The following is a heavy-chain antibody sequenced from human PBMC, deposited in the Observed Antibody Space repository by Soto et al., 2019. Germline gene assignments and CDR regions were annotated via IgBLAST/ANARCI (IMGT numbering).Heavy chain of an antibody. CDR1: GFTFSAYV. Sequence: QVQLVESGGGVVQPGRSLRLSCAASGFTFSAYVMHWVRQAPGKGLEWVAVIWYDGSNKYYADSVKGRFTISRDNSKNPLNLQMNCLRAEDRSWEDCARGGRDRVVTDYWGQGTLVTVAS. D-gene: IGHD3-10*01. CDR2: IWYDGSNK. J-gene: IGHJ4*02. V-gene: IGHV3-33*01. CDR3: ARGGRDRVVTDY.